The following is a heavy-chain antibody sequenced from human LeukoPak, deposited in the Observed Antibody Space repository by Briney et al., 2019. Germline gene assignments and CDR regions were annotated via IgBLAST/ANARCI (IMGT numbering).Heavy chain of an antibody. CDR1: GGSVSSSSYY. D-gene: IGHD6-13*01. Sequence: SETLSLTCTVPGGSVSSSSYYWGWIRQPPGKGLEWIGSIYYSGSTYYNPSLKSRVTISVDTSKNQFSLKLSSVTAADTAVYYCARECSIAAAGTGYYYYYMDVWGKGTTVTVSS. J-gene: IGHJ6*03. CDR2: IYYSGST. CDR3: ARECSIAAAGTGYYYYYMDV. V-gene: IGHV4-39*07.